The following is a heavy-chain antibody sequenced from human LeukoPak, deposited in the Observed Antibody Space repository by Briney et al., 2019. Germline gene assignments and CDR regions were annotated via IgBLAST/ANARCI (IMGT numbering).Heavy chain of an antibody. CDR2: IYPGDSDT. CDR3: ARRDGYCSSTSCYADYYYGMDV. D-gene: IGHD2-2*01. CDR1: GYSFTSYW. J-gene: IGHJ6*02. V-gene: IGHV5-51*01. Sequence: GESLKISCKGSGYSFTSYWIGWLRQMPGKGLEWMGIIYPGDSDTRYSPSFQGQVTISADKSISTAYLQWSSLKASDTAMYYCARRDGYCSSTSCYADYYYGMDVWGQGTTVTVSS.